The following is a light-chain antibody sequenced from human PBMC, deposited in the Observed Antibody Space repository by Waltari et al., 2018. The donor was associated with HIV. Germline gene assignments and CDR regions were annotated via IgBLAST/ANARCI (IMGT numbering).Light chain of an antibody. Sequence: QSVLTQPPSASGTPGQRVTISCSGSSSNVHWYQKLPGTAPKLLIFRNNQRVSGVTDRFSGSKSGTSASLVISGLRSEDEADYYCATWADRPSGPVVFGGGTKVTVL. CDR3: ATWADRPSGPVV. CDR2: RNN. V-gene: IGLV1-47*01. CDR1: SSN. J-gene: IGLJ2*01.